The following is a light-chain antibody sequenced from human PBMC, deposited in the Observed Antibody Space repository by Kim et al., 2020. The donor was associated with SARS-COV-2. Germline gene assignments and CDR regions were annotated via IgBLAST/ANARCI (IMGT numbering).Light chain of an antibody. CDR1: DSNIGTNN. J-gene: IGLJ3*02. V-gene: IGLV1-44*01. CDR2: SSN. Sequence: QSVLTQPPSASGTPGQRVTISCSGSDSNIGTNNVNWCQQLPGRAPKLLIYSSNQRPSGVPDRFSGSKSGTSAFLAISGLQSEDEADYYCAVWDDNLKGVFSRGTQLTVL. CDR3: AVWDDNLKGV.